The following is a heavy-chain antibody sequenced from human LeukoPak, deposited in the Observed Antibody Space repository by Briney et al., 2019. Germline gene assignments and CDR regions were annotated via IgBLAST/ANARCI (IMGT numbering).Heavy chain of an antibody. CDR1: GGSISSSNW. CDR3: ARASAYSSSSGVNF. V-gene: IGHV4-4*02. Sequence: SETLSLTCAGSGGSISSSNWWSWVRQPPGKGLEWIGEINHSGNTNYNPSLKSRVTISVDTSNNQFSLKVSSVTAADTAVYYCARASAYSSSSGVNFWGQGTLVTVSS. D-gene: IGHD6-6*01. CDR2: INHSGNT. J-gene: IGHJ4*02.